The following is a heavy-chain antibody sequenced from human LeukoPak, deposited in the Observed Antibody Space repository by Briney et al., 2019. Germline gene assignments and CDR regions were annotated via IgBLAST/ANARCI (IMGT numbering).Heavy chain of an antibody. CDR1: GGSISSLY. CDR3: ARHFDNGDYKKTFDI. CDR2: IYYSGST. D-gene: IGHD4-17*01. Sequence: PSETLSLTCTVSGGSISSLYWSWIRQPPGKGLEWIGYIYYSGSTNYNPSLKSRVTISVDTSKNQFSLKLTSVTAADTAVYYCARHFDNGDYKKTFDIWDQGTMVTVSS. J-gene: IGHJ3*02. V-gene: IGHV4-59*08.